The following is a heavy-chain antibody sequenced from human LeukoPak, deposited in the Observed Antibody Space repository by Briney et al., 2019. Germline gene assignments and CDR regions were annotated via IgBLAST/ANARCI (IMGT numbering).Heavy chain of an antibody. Sequence: PSETLSLTCTVSGGSISSSSYYWGWIRQPPGKGLEWIGSIYYSGSTYYNPSLKSRVTISVDTSKNQFSLKLSSVTAADTAVYYCARSSSCSSTSCYTGVWFDPWGHGTMVTVSS. D-gene: IGHD2-2*02. CDR2: IYYSGST. V-gene: IGHV4-39*07. CDR1: GGSISSSSYY. CDR3: ARSSSCSSTSCYTGVWFDP. J-gene: IGHJ5*02.